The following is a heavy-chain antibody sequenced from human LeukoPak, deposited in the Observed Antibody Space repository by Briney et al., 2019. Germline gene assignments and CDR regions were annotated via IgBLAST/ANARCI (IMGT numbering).Heavy chain of an antibody. CDR3: ARSIYCSGGSCYSGYAFDI. V-gene: IGHV3-9*01. CDR1: GFTFDDYA. J-gene: IGHJ3*02. D-gene: IGHD2-15*01. Sequence: GGSLRLSCAASGFTFDDYAMHWVRQAPGKGLEWVSGISWNSGSIGYADSVKGRFTISRDNAKNSLYLQMNSLRAEDTAVYYCARSIYCSGGSCYSGYAFDIWGQGTMVTVSS. CDR2: ISWNSGSI.